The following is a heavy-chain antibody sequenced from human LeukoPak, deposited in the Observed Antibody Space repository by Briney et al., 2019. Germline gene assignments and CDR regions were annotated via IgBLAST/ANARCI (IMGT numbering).Heavy chain of an antibody. CDR1: GGTFSSCA. J-gene: IGHJ4*02. D-gene: IGHD3-3*01. CDR3: ARGSRITIFGVVISTPFDY. V-gene: IGHV1-69*13. CDR2: IIPIFGTA. Sequence: GASVKVSCKASGGTFSSCAISWVRQAPGQGLEWMGGIIPIFGTANYAQKFQGRVTITADESTSTAYMELSSLRSEDTAVYYCARGSRITIFGVVISTPFDYWGQGTLVTVSS.